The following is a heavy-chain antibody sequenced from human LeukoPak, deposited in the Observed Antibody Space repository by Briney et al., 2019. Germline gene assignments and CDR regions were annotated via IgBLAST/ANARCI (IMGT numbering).Heavy chain of an antibody. D-gene: IGHD3-3*01. CDR3: ARDLSEIFGVVGY. CDR2: ISSSSSTI. CDR1: GFTFSSYS. J-gene: IGHJ4*02. V-gene: IGHV3-48*04. Sequence: GGSLRLSCAASGFTFSSYSMNWVRQAPGKGLEWVSYISSSSSTINYADSVKGRFTISRDNAKNSLYLQMNSLRAEDTAVYYCARDLSEIFGVVGYWGQGTLVTVPS.